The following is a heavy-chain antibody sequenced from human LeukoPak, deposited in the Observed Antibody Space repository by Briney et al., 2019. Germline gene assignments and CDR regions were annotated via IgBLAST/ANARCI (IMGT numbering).Heavy chain of an antibody. CDR2: INSDGSST. Sequence: GGSLRLSCVASGFTFSTYWMHWVRQAPGKGLVWVSRINSDGSSTSYADSVKGRFTVPRDNAKNTLYLQMNSLRAEDTAVYYCARAYYGDCLDYWGQGTLVTVSS. J-gene: IGHJ4*02. CDR1: GFTFSTYW. V-gene: IGHV3-74*01. D-gene: IGHD4-17*01. CDR3: ARAYYGDCLDY.